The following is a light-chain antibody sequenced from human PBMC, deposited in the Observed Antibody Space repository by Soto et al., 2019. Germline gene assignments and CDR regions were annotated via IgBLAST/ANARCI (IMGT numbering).Light chain of an antibody. CDR1: QSIGNW. CDR2: KAS. J-gene: IGKJ2*01. Sequence: DIQMTHSPSTLSASEGDIVTITCRSSQSIGNWLAWYQQKTGKAPKLLIYKASILQSGVPARFSGSGSGTEFTLTISSLQPDDFATYYCQHYDSHPYTFGQGTKVDIK. CDR3: QHYDSHPYT. V-gene: IGKV1-5*03.